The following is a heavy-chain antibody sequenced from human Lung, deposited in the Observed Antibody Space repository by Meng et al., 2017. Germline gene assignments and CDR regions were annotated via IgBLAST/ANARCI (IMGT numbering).Heavy chain of an antibody. V-gene: IGHV3-74*01. J-gene: IGHJ4*02. Sequence: VQLVAHGVVLFQPGGSLCLSCAASGFTCSTHWMHWVRQAPGKGLEWVSRITGDGSSKIYADSVQGRFTMSRDNAKNTLSLQMNSPRAEDTAVYYCARGGVTTDDWGQGTLVTVSS. CDR1: GFTCSTHW. CDR2: ITGDGSSK. D-gene: IGHD4-17*01. CDR3: ARGGVTTDD.